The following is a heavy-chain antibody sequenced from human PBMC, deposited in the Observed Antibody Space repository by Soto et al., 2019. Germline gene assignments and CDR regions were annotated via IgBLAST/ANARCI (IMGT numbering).Heavy chain of an antibody. CDR1: DFTISSYW. Sequence: EVQVVKSGGGLVQPGGSLRLSCAASDFTISSYWMTWVRQTPGKGLEFVTNIKEDGSVKKYVDSVKGRFTISRDNAKNSRYLQMNSLRVEDTAIYYCGAAKWGGAFALWGQGTTAAVSS. J-gene: IGHJ3*01. CDR2: IKEDGSVK. CDR3: GAAKWGGAFAL. D-gene: IGHD7-27*01. V-gene: IGHV3-7*01.